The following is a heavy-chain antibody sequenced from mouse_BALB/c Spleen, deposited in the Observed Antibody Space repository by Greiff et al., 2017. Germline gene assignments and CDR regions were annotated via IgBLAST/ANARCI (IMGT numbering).Heavy chain of an antibody. D-gene: IGHD2-14*01. V-gene: IGHV1-67*01. CDR2: ISTYYGNT. CDR3: ARNGYDYYAMDY. J-gene: IGHJ4*01. CDR1: GYTFTDYA. Sequence: VQLQQSGPELVRPGVSVKISCKGSGYTFTDYAMHWVKQSHAKSLEWIGVISTYYGNTNYNQKFKGKATMTVDKSSSTAYMELARLTSEDSAIYYCARNGYDYYAMDYWGQGTSVTVSS.